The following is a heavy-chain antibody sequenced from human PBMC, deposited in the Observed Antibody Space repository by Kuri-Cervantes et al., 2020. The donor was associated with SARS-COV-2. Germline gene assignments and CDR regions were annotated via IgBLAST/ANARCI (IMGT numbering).Heavy chain of an antibody. CDR2: IIPILGTA. J-gene: IGHJ4*02. CDR3: ARTGWATVTTSTGWLQFGVLDY. V-gene: IGHV1-69*13. D-gene: IGHD4-11*01. CDR1: GGTFSSYA. Sequence: SVKVSCKASGGTFSSYAISWVRQAPGQGLEWMGGIIPILGTANYAQKFQGRVTITADESTSTAYMELSSLRSEDTAVYYCARTGWATVTTSTGWLQFGVLDYWGQGTLVTVSS.